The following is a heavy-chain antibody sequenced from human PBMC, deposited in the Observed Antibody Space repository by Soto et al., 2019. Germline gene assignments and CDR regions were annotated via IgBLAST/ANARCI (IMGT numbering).Heavy chain of an antibody. CDR1: GFTFSNCV. J-gene: IGHJ4*02. CDR2: ITTNGHT. D-gene: IGHD6-13*01. CDR3: AKGLLNGRWYAAD. V-gene: IGHV3-23*01. Sequence: EVHLLESGGVLVQPGGSLRLSCETSGFTFSNCVMTWVRQPPGKRLAWVSVITTNGHTDYADSVKGRFTISRDNSKNTVYLQMNSLRAEDTAVYYCAKGLLNGRWYAADWGQGTLVTVSS.